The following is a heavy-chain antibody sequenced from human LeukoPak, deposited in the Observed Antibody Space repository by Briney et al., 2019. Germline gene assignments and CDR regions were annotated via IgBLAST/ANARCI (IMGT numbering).Heavy chain of an antibody. Sequence: SVKVSCKASGGTFSSYAISWARQAPGQGLEWMGGIIPIFGTANYAQKFQGRVTITTDESTSTAYMELSSLRSEDTAVYYCARGTDYYDSSGYYPSGYWGQGTLVTVSS. J-gene: IGHJ4*02. CDR3: ARGTDYYDSSGYYPSGY. CDR2: IIPIFGTA. CDR1: GGTFSSYA. V-gene: IGHV1-69*05. D-gene: IGHD3-22*01.